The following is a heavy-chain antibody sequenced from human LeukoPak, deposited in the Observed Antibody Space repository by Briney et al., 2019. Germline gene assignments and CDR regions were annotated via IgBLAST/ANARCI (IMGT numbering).Heavy chain of an antibody. V-gene: IGHV1-24*01. J-gene: IGHJ4*02. D-gene: IGHD1-26*01. CDR2: FDPEDDEK. CDR3: ARGRSVGATTRRISYYFDY. Sequence: ASVKVSCKLSGDTLTELSMHWVRHSPTKGLEWMGSFDPEDDEKIYALNFQGRVTLTADISTSTANMELNSLRSEDTAVYYCARGRSVGATTRRISYYFDYWGQGTLVTVSS. CDR1: GDTLTELS.